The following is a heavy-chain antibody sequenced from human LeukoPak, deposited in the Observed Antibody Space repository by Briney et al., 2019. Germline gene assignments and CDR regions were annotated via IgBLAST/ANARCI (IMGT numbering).Heavy chain of an antibody. CDR1: GFTFSSYW. Sequence: GGSLRLSCAASGFTFSSYWMSWVRQAPGKGLEWVANIKQDGSEKYYVDSVKGRFTISRDNAKNSLYLQMNSLRAEDTAVYYCASSRPPGGDFWSGYYTADYYGVDVWGQGTTVTVSS. J-gene: IGHJ6*02. D-gene: IGHD3-3*01. CDR3: ASSRPPGGDFWSGYYTADYYGVDV. CDR2: IKQDGSEK. V-gene: IGHV3-7*05.